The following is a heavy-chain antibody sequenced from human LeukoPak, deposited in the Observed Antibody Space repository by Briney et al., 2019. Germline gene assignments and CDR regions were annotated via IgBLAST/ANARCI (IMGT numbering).Heavy chain of an antibody. Sequence: ASVKVSCKASGYSFTGYYMHWVRQAPGQGLEWMGWINPNSGGTNYAQKSQGWVTMTRDTSISTAYMELSRLRSDDTAVYYCARVHGGDTNWFDPWGQGTLVTVSS. V-gene: IGHV1-2*04. CDR1: GYSFTGYY. CDR3: ARVHGGDTNWFDP. D-gene: IGHD2-21*02. CDR2: INPNSGGT. J-gene: IGHJ5*02.